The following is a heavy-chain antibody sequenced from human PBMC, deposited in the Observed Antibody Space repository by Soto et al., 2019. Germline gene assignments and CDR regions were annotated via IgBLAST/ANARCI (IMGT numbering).Heavy chain of an antibody. CDR2: ISAYNGNT. J-gene: IGHJ5*02. V-gene: IGHV1-18*01. Sequence: QVQLVQSGAEVKKPGASVKVSCKASGYTFTSYGIGWVRQAPGQGLEWMGWISAYNGNTNYAQKLQGRVTMTTDTSTSTAYMELRSLRSDDTAVYYCARDQQSIAVAGRVWFDPWGQGTLVTVSS. D-gene: IGHD6-19*01. CDR3: ARDQQSIAVAGRVWFDP. CDR1: GYTFTSYG.